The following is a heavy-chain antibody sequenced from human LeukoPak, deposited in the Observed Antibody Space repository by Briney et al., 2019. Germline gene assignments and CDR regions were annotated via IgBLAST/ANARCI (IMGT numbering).Heavy chain of an antibody. V-gene: IGHV3-23*01. CDR3: ARGWNYYGSGYDSFDI. D-gene: IGHD3-10*01. CDR1: GFTFSSYA. Sequence: AGGSLRLSCAASGFTFSSYAMSWVRQAPGKGLEWVSAISGSGGSTYYADSVKGRFTISRDNSKNTLYLQMNSLRVEDTAVYYCARGWNYYGSGYDSFDIWGQGTMVTVSS. J-gene: IGHJ3*02. CDR2: ISGSGGST.